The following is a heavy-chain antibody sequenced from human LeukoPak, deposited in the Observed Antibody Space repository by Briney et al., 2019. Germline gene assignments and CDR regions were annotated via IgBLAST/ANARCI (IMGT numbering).Heavy chain of an antibody. CDR3: ARGPYSSSRYNWFDP. CDR2: IIPIFGTA. V-gene: IGHV1-69*13. D-gene: IGHD6-13*01. Sequence: GASVKVSCKASGGTFSSYAISWVRQAPAQGLEWMGGIIPIFGTANYAQKFQGRVTITADESTSTAYMELSSLRSEDTAVYYCARGPYSSSRYNWFDPWGQGTLVTVSS. J-gene: IGHJ5*02. CDR1: GGTFSSYA.